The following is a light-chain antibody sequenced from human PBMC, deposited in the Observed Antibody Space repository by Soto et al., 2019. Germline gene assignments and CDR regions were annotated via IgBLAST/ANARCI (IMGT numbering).Light chain of an antibody. V-gene: IGLV2-14*01. CDR3: SSYTTATTRV. CDR2: DVS. Sequence: QSVLTQPASVSGSPGQSITISCTGTSSGVGAYNYVSWYQQHPGKAPKLMIFDVSNRPSGVSNRFSGSKSGNTASLTISGLQAEDEADYYCSSYTTATTRVFGGGTKVTVL. J-gene: IGLJ3*02. CDR1: SSGVGAYNY.